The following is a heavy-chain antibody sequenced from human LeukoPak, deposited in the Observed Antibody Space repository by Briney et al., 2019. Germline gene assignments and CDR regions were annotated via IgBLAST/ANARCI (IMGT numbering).Heavy chain of an antibody. J-gene: IGHJ4*02. CDR3: ARTKTYCSRTSCAPFDY. V-gene: IGHV5-51*01. CDR2: MFPGDSDT. Sequence: GVARQSSSKGSGWAFTSSWIGWGGRVPGKGRGWRGTMFPGDSDTRYCPSFQGHLTISADKSISTAYLQWSSLKASDPAMYYCARTKTYCSRTSCAPFDYWGQGTLVTVSS. CDR1: GWAFTSSW. D-gene: IGHD2-2*01.